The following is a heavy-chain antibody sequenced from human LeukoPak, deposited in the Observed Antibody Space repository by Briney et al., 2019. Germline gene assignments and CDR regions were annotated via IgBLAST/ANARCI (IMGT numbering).Heavy chain of an antibody. CDR1: GFTFSSYA. J-gene: IGHJ4*02. CDR2: ISSDGNDR. D-gene: IGHD3-22*01. Sequence: GGSLGLSCAASGFTFSSYAMHWVRQGPGKGLQWVAIISSDGNDRYYADSVRGRFSISRDNSKNTLYLQMNSLRAEDTAVYYCARGDYFDSSAYYSLDYWGQGTLVTVSS. V-gene: IGHV3-30*01. CDR3: ARGDYFDSSAYYSLDY.